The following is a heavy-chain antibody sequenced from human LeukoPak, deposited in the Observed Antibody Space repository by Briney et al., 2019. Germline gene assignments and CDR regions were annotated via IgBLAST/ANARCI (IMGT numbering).Heavy chain of an antibody. CDR3: ARDFVYYGSGSYYGGPFDY. Sequence: SVKVSCKASGGTFSSYAISWVRQAPGQGLEWMGSIIPIFGIANYAQKFQGRVTINADKSTCTAYMELSSLRSEDTAVYYCARDFVYYGSGSYYGGPFDYWGQGTLVTVSS. CDR1: GGTFSSYA. CDR2: IIPIFGIA. J-gene: IGHJ4*02. V-gene: IGHV1-69*04. D-gene: IGHD3-10*01.